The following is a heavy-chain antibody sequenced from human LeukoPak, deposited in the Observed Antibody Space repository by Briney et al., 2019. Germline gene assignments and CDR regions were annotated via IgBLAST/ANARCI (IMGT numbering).Heavy chain of an antibody. D-gene: IGHD6-19*01. CDR1: EYRFTSYW. Sequence: GASLKISCKGSEYRFTSYWIGWVRQMPGKGLEWMGIMYPHDSDTRFSPSFQGLVTISADKSISTAYLQWSSLKASDTAMYYCAQGVSSDYFDYWAQGTLVTVSS. CDR3: AQGVSSDYFDY. V-gene: IGHV5-51*01. CDR2: MYPHDSDT. J-gene: IGHJ4*02.